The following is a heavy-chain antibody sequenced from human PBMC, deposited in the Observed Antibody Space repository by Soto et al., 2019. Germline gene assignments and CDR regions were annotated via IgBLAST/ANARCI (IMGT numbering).Heavy chain of an antibody. CDR3: AKDRGSGWYEFDY. J-gene: IGHJ4*02. Sequence: DVQLVESGGGLVQPGRSLRLSCAASGFKFDDYGMHWVRQVPGKGLEWVSGVTWNSGDVGYADSVKGRFTISKDNAKNSLYLQMNSLRTEDTALYYCAKDRGSGWYEFDYWGQGTLVTVSA. V-gene: IGHV3-9*01. CDR2: VTWNSGDV. D-gene: IGHD6-19*01. CDR1: GFKFDDYG.